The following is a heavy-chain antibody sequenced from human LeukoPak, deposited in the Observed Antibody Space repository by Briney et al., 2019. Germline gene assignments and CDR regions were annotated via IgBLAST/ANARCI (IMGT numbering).Heavy chain of an antibody. CDR1: GFTFSSYG. CDR2: IRYDGSNK. Sequence: PGGSLRLSCAASGFTFSSYGMHWVRQAPGEGLEWVAFIRYDGSNKYYADSVKGRFTISRDNSKNTLYLQMNSLRAEDTAVYYCAKELPTVIYAFDIWGQGTTVTVSS. J-gene: IGHJ3*02. V-gene: IGHV3-30*02. CDR3: AKELPTVIYAFDI. D-gene: IGHD4-17*01.